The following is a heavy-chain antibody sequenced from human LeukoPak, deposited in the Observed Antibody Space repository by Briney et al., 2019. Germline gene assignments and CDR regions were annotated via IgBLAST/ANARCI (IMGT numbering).Heavy chain of an antibody. J-gene: IGHJ3*02. V-gene: IGHV4-38-2*01. CDR3: ARTGSLDAFDI. CDR1: GYSISSGYY. Sequence: SGTLSLTCAVSGYSISSGYYWGWIRQPPGKGLEWIGSIYHSGSTYYNPSLKSRVTISVDTSKNQFSLKLSSVTAADTAVYYCARTGSLDAFDIWGQGTMVTVSS. D-gene: IGHD1-26*01. CDR2: IYHSGST.